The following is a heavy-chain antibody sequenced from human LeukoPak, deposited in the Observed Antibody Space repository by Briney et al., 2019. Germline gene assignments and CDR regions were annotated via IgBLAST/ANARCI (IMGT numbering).Heavy chain of an antibody. CDR1: GITLSNYG. D-gene: IGHD3-22*01. V-gene: IGHV3-23*01. J-gene: IGHJ4*02. Sequence: GGSLRLSCAVSGITLSNYGMSWVRQAPGKGLEWVAGISDSGGRTNYADSVKGRFTISRDNPKNTLYLQMNSLRAEDTAVYFCAKRGVVIRVILVGFHKEAYYFDSWGQGAPVTVSS. CDR3: AKRGVVIRVILVGFHKEAYYFDS. CDR2: ISDSGGRT.